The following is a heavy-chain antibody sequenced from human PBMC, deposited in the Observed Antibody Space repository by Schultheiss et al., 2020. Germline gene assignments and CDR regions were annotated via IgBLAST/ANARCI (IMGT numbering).Heavy chain of an antibody. CDR1: GFTFSSYA. D-gene: IGHD2-2*01. CDR3: ERDGAYCSSTSCYWTPYYYYYMDV. CDR2: ISYDGSNK. V-gene: IGHV3-30*04. Sequence: SLILSFSASGFTFSSYAMHWVRQAPGKGLEWVAVISYDGSNKYYADSVKGRFTISRDNAKNSLYLQMNSLRAEDTAVYYCERDGAYCSSTSCYWTPYYYYYMDVWGKGTTVTVSS. J-gene: IGHJ6*03.